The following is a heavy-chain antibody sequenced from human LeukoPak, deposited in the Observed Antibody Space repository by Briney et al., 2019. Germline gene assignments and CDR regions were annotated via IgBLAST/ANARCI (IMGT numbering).Heavy chain of an antibody. V-gene: IGHV3-30-3*01. CDR2: ISYDGSNK. D-gene: IGHD3-10*01. CDR3: AREGYYGSGSPPSLYFDY. J-gene: IGHJ4*02. CDR1: GFTFSSYA. Sequence: PGGSLRLSCAASGFTFSSYAMHWVRQAPGKGLGWVAVISYDGSNKYYADSVKGRFTISRDNSRSTLYLQMNSLRPEDTAIYYCAREGYYGSGSPPSLYFDYWGQGTLVTVSS.